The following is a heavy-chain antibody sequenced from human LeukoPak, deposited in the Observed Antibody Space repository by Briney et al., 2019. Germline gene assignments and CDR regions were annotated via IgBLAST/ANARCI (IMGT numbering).Heavy chain of an antibody. D-gene: IGHD6-13*01. J-gene: IGHJ4*02. CDR3: ASGGIAAAGYYFDY. CDR2: INHSGST. CDR1: GGSFRGYY. Sequence: SETLSLTCAVYGGSFRGYYWSWIRQPPGKGLEWIGEINHSGSTNYNPSLKSRVTISVDTSKNQFSLKLSSVTAADTAVYYCASGGIAAAGYYFDYWGQGTLVTVSS. V-gene: IGHV4-34*01.